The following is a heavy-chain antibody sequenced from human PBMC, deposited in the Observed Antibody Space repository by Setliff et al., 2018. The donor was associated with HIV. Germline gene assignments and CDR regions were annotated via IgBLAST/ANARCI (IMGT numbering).Heavy chain of an antibody. V-gene: IGHV4-59*01. CDR3: ARRLGATVFYYFDY. CDR1: GGSISSYY. J-gene: IGHJ4*02. Sequence: PSETLSLTCTVSGGSISSYYWSWIRQPPGEGLEWIGTVSYSGSTNYNPSLKSRVTISVDTSENQFSLKLSSVTAADTAVYYCARRLGATVFYYFDYWGQGTLVTVSS. CDR2: VSYSGST. D-gene: IGHD3-16*01.